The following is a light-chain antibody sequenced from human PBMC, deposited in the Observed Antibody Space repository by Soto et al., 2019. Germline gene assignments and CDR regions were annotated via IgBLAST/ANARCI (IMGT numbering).Light chain of an antibody. CDR3: QQSYSTPPIT. Sequence: DIPMTQSPSSLSASVGDIVTITCRASQSISSYLNWYQQKPGKAPKLMIYAASSLQSGVPSRFSGSGSGTDFTLTISSLQPEDFATYYCQQSYSTPPITLGQGTRLEIK. CDR1: QSISSY. CDR2: AAS. V-gene: IGKV1-39*01. J-gene: IGKJ5*01.